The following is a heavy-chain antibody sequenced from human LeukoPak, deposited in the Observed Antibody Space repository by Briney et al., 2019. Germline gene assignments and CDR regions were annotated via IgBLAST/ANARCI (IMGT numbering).Heavy chain of an antibody. V-gene: IGHV4-39*01. Sequence: SETLSLTCTVSGGSISSSSYYWGWIRQPPGKGLEWIGSIYYSGSTYCNPSLKSRVTISVDTSKNQFSLKLSSVTAADTAVYYCARGGGAYCGGDCYPARVDWFDPWGQGTLVTVSS. CDR2: IYYSGST. D-gene: IGHD2-21*02. CDR1: GGSISSSSYY. J-gene: IGHJ5*02. CDR3: ARGGGAYCGGDCYPARVDWFDP.